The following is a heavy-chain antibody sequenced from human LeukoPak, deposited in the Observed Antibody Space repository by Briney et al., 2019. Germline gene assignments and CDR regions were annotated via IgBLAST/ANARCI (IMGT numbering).Heavy chain of an antibody. Sequence: GASVKVSCKASGYTFTGYYMHWVRQAPGQGLEWMGWINPNSGGTNYAQKFQGWVTMTRDTSISTAYMELSRLRSDDTAVYYCAREKYCSSTSCYYYYGMDVWGQGTTVTVSS. V-gene: IGHV1-2*04. CDR2: INPNSGGT. J-gene: IGHJ6*02. CDR3: AREKYCSSTSCYYYYGMDV. CDR1: GYTFTGYY. D-gene: IGHD2-2*01.